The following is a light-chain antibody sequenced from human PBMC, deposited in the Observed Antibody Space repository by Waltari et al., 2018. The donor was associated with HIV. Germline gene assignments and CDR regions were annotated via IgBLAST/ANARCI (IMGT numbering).Light chain of an antibody. CDR3: CSYAGRYTYV. CDR2: DVT. CDR1: SSDVGGYNY. V-gene: IGLV2-11*01. Sequence: QSALTQPRSVSGSPGQSVTISCTGTSSDVGGYNYVSWYQHHPGKAPKFMIYDVTKRPSGVPDRFSGSKSGNPASLTISGLQAEDEADYYCCSYAGRYTYVFGTGTKVTVL. J-gene: IGLJ1*01.